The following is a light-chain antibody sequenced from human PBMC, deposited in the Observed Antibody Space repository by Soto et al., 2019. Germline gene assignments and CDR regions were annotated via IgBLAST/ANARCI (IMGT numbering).Light chain of an antibody. V-gene: IGLV4-69*01. CDR1: SGHSTYA. CDR2: LNSDGSH. J-gene: IGLJ3*02. CDR3: QTWGTGTWV. Sequence: QIVVTQSPSACASLGDSVKLTCTLSSGHSTYAIAWHQQQPEKGPRYLMKLNSDGSHSKGDGIPDRFSGSSSGAERYLTISSLQSEDEADYYCQTWGTGTWVFGGGTKLTVL.